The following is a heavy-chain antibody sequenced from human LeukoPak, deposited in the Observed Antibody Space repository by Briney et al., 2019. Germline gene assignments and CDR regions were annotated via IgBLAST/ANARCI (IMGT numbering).Heavy chain of an antibody. V-gene: IGHV3-21*01. D-gene: IGHD1-20*01. CDR2: ISSSSSYI. CDR1: GFTFSSYS. J-gene: IGHJ3*02. Sequence: GGSLRLSCAASGFTFSSYSMNWVRQAPGKGLEWVSSISSSSSYIYYADSVKGRFTISRDNAKNSLYLQMNSLRAEDTAVYYCARDRNWNDVGGVAFDIWGQGTMVTVSS. CDR3: ARDRNWNDVGGVAFDI.